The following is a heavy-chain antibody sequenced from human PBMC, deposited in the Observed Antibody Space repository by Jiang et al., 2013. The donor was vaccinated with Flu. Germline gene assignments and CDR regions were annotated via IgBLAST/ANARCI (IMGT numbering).Heavy chain of an antibody. J-gene: IGHJ4*02. CDR2: VYFDGIT. CDR1: GDSINTGRFY. Sequence: LLKPSETLSLTCTVYGDSINTGRFYWGWIRQPPGKGLEWIGSVYFDGITYYNPSLISRATVSVHTSKGQFSLRLTSVTAADTAIYYCARLYDSYGQHWGQGTLVTVSS. V-gene: IGHV4-39*01. CDR3: ARLYDSYGQH. D-gene: IGHD5-18*01.